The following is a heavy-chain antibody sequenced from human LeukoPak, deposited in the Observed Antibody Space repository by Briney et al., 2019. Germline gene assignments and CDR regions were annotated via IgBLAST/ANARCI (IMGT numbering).Heavy chain of an antibody. CDR1: GASLSSSIHY. J-gene: IGHJ5*01. Sequence: SETLSLTCAVSGASLSSSIHYWGWVRQPPGEGLGWIGSVYYSGGTYYNPSLESRLTISVDTSNNRFSLKLKSVTAADTAVFYCARVTTGSTALDSWGQGILVTVSS. CDR2: VYYSGGT. V-gene: IGHV4-39*02. D-gene: IGHD1-1*01. CDR3: ARVTTGSTALDS.